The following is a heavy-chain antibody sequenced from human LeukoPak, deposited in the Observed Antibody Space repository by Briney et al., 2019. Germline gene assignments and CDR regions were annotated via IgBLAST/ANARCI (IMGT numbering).Heavy chain of an antibody. CDR2: IIPILGIA. Sequence: ASVKVPCKASGGTFISYAISWVRQAPGQGLEWMGRIIPILGIANYAQKFQGRVTITADKSTSTAYMELSSLRSEDTAVYYCARDDSLARYYDSSGYYTLDYWGQGTLVTVSS. CDR1: GGTFISYA. J-gene: IGHJ4*02. CDR3: ARDDSLARYYDSSGYYTLDY. V-gene: IGHV1-69*04. D-gene: IGHD3-22*01.